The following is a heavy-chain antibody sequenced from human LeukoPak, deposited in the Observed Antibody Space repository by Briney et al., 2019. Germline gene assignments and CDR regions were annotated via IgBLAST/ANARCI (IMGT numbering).Heavy chain of an antibody. CDR1: GGSFSGYY. Sequence: PSETLSLTCAVYGGSFSGYYWSWIRPPPEEGVGGIGEINHSRSTNYTQSLKSRVTISIDTTKNQFSLKLSSVTAADTAVYYCARPWTVATHYYMDVWGKGTTVTVSS. V-gene: IGHV4-34*01. D-gene: IGHD5-12*01. J-gene: IGHJ6*03. CDR2: INHSRST. CDR3: ARPWTVATHYYMDV.